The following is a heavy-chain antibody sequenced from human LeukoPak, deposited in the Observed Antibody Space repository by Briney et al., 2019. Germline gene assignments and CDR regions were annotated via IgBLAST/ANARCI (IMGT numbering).Heavy chain of an antibody. D-gene: IGHD2-2*01. CDR3: ARDCSSPSCYGGGIDY. J-gene: IGHJ4*02. Sequence: GASVKVSCKASGCTFTSYGISWVRQAPGQGLEWMGWISAYNGNTNYAQKLQGRVTMTTDTSTSTAYMELRSLRSDDTAVYYFARDCSSPSCYGGGIDYWGQGTLVTVSS. CDR2: ISAYNGNT. V-gene: IGHV1-18*01. CDR1: GCTFTSYG.